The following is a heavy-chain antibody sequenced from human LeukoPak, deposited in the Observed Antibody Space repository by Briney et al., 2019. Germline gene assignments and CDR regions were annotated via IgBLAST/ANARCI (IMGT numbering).Heavy chain of an antibody. Sequence: SGTLSLTCAVSGDSISSSNWWSWVRQPPGKGLEWIGEIYHSGSTNYNPSLKSRVTISVDKSKNQFSLKLSSVTAADTAVYYCAGAIVVVVAATRYNWFDPWGQGTLVTVSS. CDR3: AGAIVVVVAATRYNWFDP. V-gene: IGHV4-4*02. CDR1: GDSISSSNW. CDR2: IYHSGST. J-gene: IGHJ5*02. D-gene: IGHD2-15*01.